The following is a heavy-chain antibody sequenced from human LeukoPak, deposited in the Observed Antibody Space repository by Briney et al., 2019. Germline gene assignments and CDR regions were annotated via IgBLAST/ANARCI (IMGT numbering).Heavy chain of an antibody. D-gene: IGHD3-10*01. V-gene: IGHV3-7*01. J-gene: IGHJ4*02. CDR2: VNQAGSEK. CDR3: VRSLERFGTRDY. Sequence: GGSLRLSCAASEFIFGAYWMTWVRQAPGKGLEWVANVNQAGSEKYYMDSVKGRFTISRDNAKKSLFLQMNSLTAEDTGLYYCVRSLERFGTRDYWGQGTLVTVSS. CDR1: EFIFGAYW.